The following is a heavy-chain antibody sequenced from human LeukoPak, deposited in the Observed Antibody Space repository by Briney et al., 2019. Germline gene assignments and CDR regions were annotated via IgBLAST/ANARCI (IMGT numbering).Heavy chain of an antibody. Sequence: SGPTLVKPTQTLTLTCTFSGFSLSTSGMRVSWIRQPPGKALEWLARIDWDDDKFYSTSLKTRLTISKDTSKNQVVLTMTNMDPEDTATYYCARTREDYGDYHNFDYWGQGTLVTVSS. CDR2: IDWDDDK. D-gene: IGHD4-17*01. V-gene: IGHV2-70*04. J-gene: IGHJ4*02. CDR3: ARTREDYGDYHNFDY. CDR1: GFSLSTSGMR.